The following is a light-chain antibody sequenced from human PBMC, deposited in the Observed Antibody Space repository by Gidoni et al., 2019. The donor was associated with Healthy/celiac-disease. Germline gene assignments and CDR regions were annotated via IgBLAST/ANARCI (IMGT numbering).Light chain of an antibody. CDR1: QDISNY. Sequence: DIQMTQSPSSLSASVGDRVTITCQASQDISNYLNWYQQKPGKAPKLLIYDASNLETGVPSRFSGSGSGTDFTFTIRRLQPEDIATYYCQQYDNLPAYTFGQGTKLEIK. CDR3: QQYDNLPAYT. J-gene: IGKJ2*01. CDR2: DAS. V-gene: IGKV1-33*01.